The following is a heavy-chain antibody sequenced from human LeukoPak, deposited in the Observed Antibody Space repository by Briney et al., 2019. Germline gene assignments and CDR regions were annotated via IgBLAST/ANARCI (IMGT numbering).Heavy chain of an antibody. D-gene: IGHD6-19*01. CDR3: ARDQWLDY. J-gene: IGHJ4*02. V-gene: IGHV3-48*01. CDR1: GVTFSGYI. Sequence: AGGTLSLSCAASGVTFSGYILNWFGRAPGKGLEWVSFIRTSGNPIYYADSVKGRFTVSRDNAKNSLYLQMNSLRAEDTAVYYCARDQWLDYWGQGTLVTVSS. CDR2: IRTSGNPI.